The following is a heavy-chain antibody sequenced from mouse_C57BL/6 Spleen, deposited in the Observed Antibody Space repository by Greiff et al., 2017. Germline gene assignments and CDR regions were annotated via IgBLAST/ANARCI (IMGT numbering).Heavy chain of an antibody. Sequence: QVQLQQPGAELVMPGASVKLSCKASGYTFTSYWMHWVKQRPGQGLEWIGEIDPSDSDTNYNQKFKGKSTVTVDKSSSTAYMQLRTLTAADSAVFYCARRAVVLDYWGQGTTLTVSS. CDR2: IDPSDSDT. D-gene: IGHD1-1*01. CDR1: GYTFTSYW. J-gene: IGHJ2*01. V-gene: IGHV1-69*01. CDR3: ARRAVVLDY.